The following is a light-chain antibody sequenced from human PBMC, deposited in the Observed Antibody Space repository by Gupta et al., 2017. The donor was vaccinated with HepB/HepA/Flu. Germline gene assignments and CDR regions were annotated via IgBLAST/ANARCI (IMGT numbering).Light chain of an antibody. Sequence: DIQMTQSPSTLSASVGDRVTITCRASQSISDWLAWYQQKPGQAPKLLIYEASSLERGDTPRFSGSGSGTEFTLTINNLQPDDFATYYCQQYRSYSRTFGQGTKVEIK. CDR3: QQYRSYSRT. J-gene: IGKJ1*01. CDR1: QSISDW. CDR2: EAS. V-gene: IGKV1-5*03.